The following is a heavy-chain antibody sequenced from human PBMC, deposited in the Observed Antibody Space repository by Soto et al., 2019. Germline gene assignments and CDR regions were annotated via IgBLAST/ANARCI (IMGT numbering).Heavy chain of an antibody. CDR1: GFTFSSYA. D-gene: IGHD3-16*01. CDR3: ARDRRAVWYGMDV. CDR2: ISYDGSNK. J-gene: IGHJ6*02. V-gene: IGHV3-30-3*01. Sequence: ESGGGVVQPGRSLRLSCAASGFTFSSYAMHWVRQAPGKGLEWVAVISYDGSNKYYADSVKGRFTISRDNSKNTLYLQMNSLRAEDTAVYYCARDRRAVWYGMDVWGQGTTVTVSS.